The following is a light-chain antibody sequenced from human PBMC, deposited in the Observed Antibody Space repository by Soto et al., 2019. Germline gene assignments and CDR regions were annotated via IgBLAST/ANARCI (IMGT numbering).Light chain of an antibody. J-gene: IGKJ4*01. CDR3: QQNFSPFAT. CDR2: TAS. V-gene: IGKV1-39*01. CDR1: ETITDF. Sequence: DIQMTQSPPSLSASVGDRVTITCRASETITDFLNWYQLKPGKAPKLLIYTASNLQPGVPSRFSGSGYGTDFTLTLSGLQHEDSATYYCQQNFSPFATFGAGTKVQV.